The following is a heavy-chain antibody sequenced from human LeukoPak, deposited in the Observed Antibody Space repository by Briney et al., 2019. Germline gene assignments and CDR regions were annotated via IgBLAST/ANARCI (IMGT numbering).Heavy chain of an antibody. CDR2: ISGSGDST. V-gene: IGHV3-23*01. CDR3: AKDQGSLPTLNWFDP. CDR1: GFIFSSYA. D-gene: IGHD2-15*01. Sequence: GGSLRLSCAASGFIFSSYAMNWVRQAPGKGLEWVSSISGSGDSTYSADSVKGRFTISRDNSKNTLYLQMNSLRAEDTAVYYCAKDQGSLPTLNWFDPWGQGTTVTVSS. J-gene: IGHJ5*01.